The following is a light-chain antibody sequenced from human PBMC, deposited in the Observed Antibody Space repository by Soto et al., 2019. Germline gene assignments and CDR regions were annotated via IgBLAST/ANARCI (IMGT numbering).Light chain of an antibody. CDR2: GAS. J-gene: IGKJ5*01. CDR1: QSVSSN. V-gene: IGKV3-15*01. Sequence: EIVMTQSPATLSVSPGERATLSCRASQSVSSNLAWYQQKPGQAPRLLIYGASTRATGIPARFSGSGSGTEFTLSIGSLQSEDFAGYYCQQYNNWLTFGQGTRLEIK. CDR3: QQYNNWLT.